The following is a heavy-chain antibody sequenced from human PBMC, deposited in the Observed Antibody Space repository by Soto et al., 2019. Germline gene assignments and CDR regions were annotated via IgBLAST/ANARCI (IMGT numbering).Heavy chain of an antibody. CDR1: GFTFSDYY. CDR2: ISSSGSTI. V-gene: IGHV3-11*01. Sequence: PVGSLRLSCAASGFTFSDYYMSWIRQAPGKGLEWVSYISSSGSTIYYADSVKGRFTISRDNAKNSLYLQMNSLRAEDTAVYYCARGRRGSGSYYNPNQLYNWFDPWGQGTLVTVSS. D-gene: IGHD3-10*01. CDR3: ARGRRGSGSYYNPNQLYNWFDP. J-gene: IGHJ5*02.